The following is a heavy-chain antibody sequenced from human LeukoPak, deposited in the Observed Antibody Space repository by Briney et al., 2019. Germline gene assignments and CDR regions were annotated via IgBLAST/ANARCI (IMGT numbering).Heavy chain of an antibody. CDR3: ARVRHEGSGRYYYYYYYMDV. Sequence: SETLSLTCTVSGGSISSYYWSWIRQPPGKGLEWIGYIYYSGSTNYNPSLKSRVTISVDTSKNQFSLKLSSVTAADTAVYYCARVRHEGSGRYYYYYYYMDVWGKGTTVTISS. J-gene: IGHJ6*03. V-gene: IGHV4-59*01. D-gene: IGHD3-10*01. CDR1: GGSISSYY. CDR2: IYYSGST.